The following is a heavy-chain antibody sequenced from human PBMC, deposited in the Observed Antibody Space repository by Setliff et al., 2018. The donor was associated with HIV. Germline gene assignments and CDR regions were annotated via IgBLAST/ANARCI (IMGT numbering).Heavy chain of an antibody. CDR2: IKQDGSEK. J-gene: IGHJ4*02. Sequence: PGGSLRLSCVGSGFTFETYTINWVRLAPGKGLEWVANIKQDGSEKYYVDSVKGRFTISRDNAKNSLYLQMNSLRAEDTAVYYCARDTPPIYWGQGTLVTVSS. CDR3: ARDTPPIY. CDR1: GFTFETYT. V-gene: IGHV3-7*01.